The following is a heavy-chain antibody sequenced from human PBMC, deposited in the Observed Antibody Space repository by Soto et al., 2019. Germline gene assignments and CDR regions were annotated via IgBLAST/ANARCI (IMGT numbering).Heavy chain of an antibody. J-gene: IGHJ5*02. CDR3: AVLPYYDFWSGYYTISDITHPRPWFDP. Sequence: ASVKVSCKASGYTFTSYCISWVRQAPGQGLEWMGWISAYNGNTNYAQKLQGRVTMTTDTSTSTAYMELRSLRSDDTAVYYCAVLPYYDFWSGYYTISDITHPRPWFDPWGQGTLVTVSS. CDR2: ISAYNGNT. D-gene: IGHD3-3*01. V-gene: IGHV1-18*01. CDR1: GYTFTSYC.